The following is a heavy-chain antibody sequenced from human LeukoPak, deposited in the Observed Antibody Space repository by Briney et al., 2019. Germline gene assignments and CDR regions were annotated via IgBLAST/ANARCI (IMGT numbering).Heavy chain of an antibody. CDR3: ARGPDCSGGSCPYYYYYYGMDV. Sequence: ASVKVSCTASGYTFTGYYMHWVRQAPGQGLEWMGWINPNSGGTNYAQKFQGRVTMTRDTSISTAYMELSRLRSDDTAVYYCARGPDCSGGSCPYYYYYYGMDVWGQGTTVTVSS. CDR1: GYTFTGYY. V-gene: IGHV1-2*02. D-gene: IGHD2-15*01. CDR2: INPNSGGT. J-gene: IGHJ6*02.